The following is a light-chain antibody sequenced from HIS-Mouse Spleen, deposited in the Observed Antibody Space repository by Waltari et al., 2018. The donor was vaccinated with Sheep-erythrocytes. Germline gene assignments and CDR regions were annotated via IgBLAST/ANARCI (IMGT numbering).Light chain of an antibody. CDR3: CSYAGSSTPWV. J-gene: IGLJ3*02. V-gene: IGLV2-23*01. Sequence: QSALTQPASVSGSPGQSITISCPGTTSDVGRYNRFSWYQQPPAKAPKLMIYEGSKRPSGVSNRFSGSKSGNTASLTISGLQAEDEADYYCCSYAGSSTPWVFGGGTKLTVL. CDR1: TSDVGRYNR. CDR2: EGS.